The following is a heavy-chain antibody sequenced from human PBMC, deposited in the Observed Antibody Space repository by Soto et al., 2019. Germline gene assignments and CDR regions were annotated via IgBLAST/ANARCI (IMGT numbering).Heavy chain of an antibody. CDR2: ISKSDYT. Sequence: GGSLRLSCTVSGFAFNNYGINWVRQAPGKGLEWVSSISKSDYTCYSDSVKGRFTISRDNAKNSVSLQMNTLRVEDTAVYYCVREDSIIIPAFSLFWDPGTLLTVSS. D-gene: IGHD2-2*01. CDR3: VREDSIIIPAFSLF. V-gene: IGHV3-21*06. J-gene: IGHJ4*02. CDR1: GFAFNNYG.